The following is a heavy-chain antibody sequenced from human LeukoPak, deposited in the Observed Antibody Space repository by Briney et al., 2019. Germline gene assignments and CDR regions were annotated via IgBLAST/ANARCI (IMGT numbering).Heavy chain of an antibody. Sequence: GGSLRLSCAASGFSFSTYAMHWVRQAPGKGLEWVAVLSYDGSNKYYADSVKGRFTISRDNAKNSLYLQMNSLRAEDTAVYYCARDLTGTQYLDYWGQGTLVTVSS. D-gene: IGHD7-27*01. CDR3: ARDLTGTQYLDY. CDR1: GFSFSTYA. V-gene: IGHV3-30-3*01. J-gene: IGHJ4*02. CDR2: LSYDGSNK.